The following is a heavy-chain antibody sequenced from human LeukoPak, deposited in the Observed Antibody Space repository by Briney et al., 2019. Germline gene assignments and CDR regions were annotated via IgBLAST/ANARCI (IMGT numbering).Heavy chain of an antibody. CDR2: ISWDGGST. CDR3: ARGDYYDSSGYYVGYYFDY. V-gene: IGHV3-43D*03. D-gene: IGHD3-22*01. CDR1: AFTFSSYG. Sequence: GGSLRLSCAASAFTFSSYGMSWVRQAPGKGLEWVSLISWDGGSTYYADSVKGRFTISRDNSKNPLYLQMNSLRAEDTALYYCARGDYYDSSGYYVGYYFDYWGQGTLVTVSS. J-gene: IGHJ4*02.